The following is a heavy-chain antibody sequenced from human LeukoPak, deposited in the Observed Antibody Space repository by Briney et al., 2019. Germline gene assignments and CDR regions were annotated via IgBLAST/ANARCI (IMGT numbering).Heavy chain of an antibody. Sequence: SETLSLTCTVSGGSVSDYYWSWIRQSPGKGLEWIGYIYYTGSTSYNPSLRSRVTMSVDTSKNQFSLKLSSVTAADTAVYFCARTPIYYYDNSGYYNWGQGTLVTVSS. D-gene: IGHD3-22*01. CDR2: IYYTGST. CDR1: GGSVSDYY. J-gene: IGHJ4*02. CDR3: ARTPIYYYDNSGYYN. V-gene: IGHV4-59*02.